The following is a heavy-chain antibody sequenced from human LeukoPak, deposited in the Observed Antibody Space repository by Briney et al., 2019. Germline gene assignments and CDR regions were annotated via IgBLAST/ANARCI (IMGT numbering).Heavy chain of an antibody. V-gene: IGHV4-59*08. J-gene: IGHJ4*02. CDR3: ARYSGSYSGFAY. Sequence: AETLSLTCTVSGGCISSYYWSGIRQPPGKGLEWIGYIYCSGSINYNPSLRSRVTISVDTSKNQFSLKLRSVTAADTAVYYCARYSGSYSGFAYWGQGPLVTVSS. CDR2: IYCSGSI. CDR1: GGCISSYY. D-gene: IGHD1-26*01.